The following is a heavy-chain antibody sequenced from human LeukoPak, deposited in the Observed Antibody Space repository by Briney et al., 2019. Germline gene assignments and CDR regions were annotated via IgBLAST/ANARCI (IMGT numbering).Heavy chain of an antibody. Sequence: ASVKVSCKASGYTFTGYYIHWVRQAPGQGLEWMGWINPNSGVENHAQRFQGRVTMTRDTPISTAYMEASRLRSDDTALYYCARGEMSTITIDYWGQGTLVTVPS. J-gene: IGHJ4*02. V-gene: IGHV1-2*02. CDR3: ARGEMSTITIDY. D-gene: IGHD5-24*01. CDR1: GYTFTGYY. CDR2: INPNSGVE.